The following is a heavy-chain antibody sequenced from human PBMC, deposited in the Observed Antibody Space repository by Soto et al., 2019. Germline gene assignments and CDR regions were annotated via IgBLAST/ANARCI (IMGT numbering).Heavy chain of an antibody. J-gene: IGHJ4*02. CDR2: IRSKANSYAT. CDR3: TRGWSLIDY. CDR1: GFTFSGSA. D-gene: IGHD6-19*01. V-gene: IGHV3-73*01. Sequence: GSLRLSCAASGFTFSGSAMHWVRQASGKGLEWVGRIRSKANSYATAYAASVKGRFTISRDDSKNTAYLQMNSLKTEDTAVYYCTRGWSLIDYWGQGTLVTVSS.